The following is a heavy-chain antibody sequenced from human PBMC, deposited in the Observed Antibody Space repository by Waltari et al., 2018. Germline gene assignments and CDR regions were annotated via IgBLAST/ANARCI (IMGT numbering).Heavy chain of an antibody. CDR2: IYYRGTT. CDR1: GGSISSSRYY. D-gene: IGHD4-17*01. CDR3: ARGESFYDYGDYGLDAFDI. J-gene: IGHJ3*02. V-gene: IGHV4-39*01. Sequence: QLQLQESGPGLVKPSETLSLTCPVPGGSISSSRYYWGWLRQPPGKGLEWIGTIYYRGTTYYNPSLKSRVTISVDTSKKQFSLKLRSVTAPDTAVYYCARGESFYDYGDYGLDAFDIWGQGTMVTVSS.